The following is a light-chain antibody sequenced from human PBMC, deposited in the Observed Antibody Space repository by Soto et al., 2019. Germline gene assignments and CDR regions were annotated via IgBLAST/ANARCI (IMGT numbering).Light chain of an antibody. Sequence: QSALTQPRSVSGSPGXXXXISCTGTSSDVGGYNYVTWYQQYPGKAPQVMIYDVKTRPSGVPDRFSGSKSGNTASLTISGLQAEDEADYYGCSYAGDYTFVCGTGTKLTVL. CDR3: CSYAGDYTFV. J-gene: IGLJ1*01. CDR1: SSDVGGYNY. V-gene: IGLV2-11*01. CDR2: DVK.